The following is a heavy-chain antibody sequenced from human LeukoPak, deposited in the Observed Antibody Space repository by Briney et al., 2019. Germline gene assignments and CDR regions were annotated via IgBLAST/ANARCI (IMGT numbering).Heavy chain of an antibody. V-gene: IGHV3-30*18. J-gene: IGHJ3*02. Sequence: GGSLRLSCAASGFTFSSYSMNWVRQAPGKGLGWVAVISYDGSNKYYADSVKGRFTTSRDNSKNTLYLQMNSLRAEDTAVYYCAKGRERGADYGDFTGAFDIWGQGTMVTVSS. CDR1: GFTFSSYS. CDR3: AKGRERGADYGDFTGAFDI. D-gene: IGHD4-17*01. CDR2: ISYDGSNK.